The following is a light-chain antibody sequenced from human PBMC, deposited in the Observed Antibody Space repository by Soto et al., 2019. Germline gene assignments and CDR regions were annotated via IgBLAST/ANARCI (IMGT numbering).Light chain of an antibody. Sequence: EIVMSQSPATLSVSPGARATLSCRTSQTVLTNVAWYQQKPGQALRLLMYGASTRAAGIPVRFSGSGSATEFTLTISSLESEDFALYYCQQYDNWPPAITFGQGTRLEIK. V-gene: IGKV3-15*01. CDR3: QQYDNWPPAIT. J-gene: IGKJ5*01. CDR1: QTVLTN. CDR2: GAS.